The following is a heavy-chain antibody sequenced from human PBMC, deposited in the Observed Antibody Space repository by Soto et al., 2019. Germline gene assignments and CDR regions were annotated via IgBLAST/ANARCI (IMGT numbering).Heavy chain of an antibody. CDR3: ASGDLLFDY. CDR1: GGSISSYY. D-gene: IGHD1-26*01. V-gene: IGHV4-59*01. Sequence: SETLSLTCTVSGGSISSYYWSRIRQPPGKGLEWIGYIYYSGSTNYNPSLKSRVTISVDTSKNQFSPKLSSVTAADTAVYYCASGDLLFDYWGQGTLVTVSS. CDR2: IYYSGST. J-gene: IGHJ4*02.